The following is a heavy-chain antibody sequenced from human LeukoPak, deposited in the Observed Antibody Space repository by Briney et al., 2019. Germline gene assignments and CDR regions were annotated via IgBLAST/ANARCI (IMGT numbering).Heavy chain of an antibody. V-gene: IGHV1-18*04. CDR1: GYTFTTYG. Sequence: ASVTVSCKASGYTFTTYGINWVRQAPGQGLEWMGWISHYNGNTKYAQTFQGRVTMTTETSTSTAYMELRSLRSDDTAVYYCARDVEAARPGWFHPWGQGTLVSVSS. D-gene: IGHD6-6*01. CDR3: ARDVEAARPGWFHP. CDR2: ISHYNGNT. J-gene: IGHJ5*02.